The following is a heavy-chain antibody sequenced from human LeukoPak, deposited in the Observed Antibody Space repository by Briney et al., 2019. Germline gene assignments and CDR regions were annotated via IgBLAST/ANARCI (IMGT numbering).Heavy chain of an antibody. V-gene: IGHV3-23*01. CDR2: ISGSGSST. J-gene: IGHJ4*02. D-gene: IGHD2-2*01. Sequence: PGGSLRLSCAASGFTFSSYAMSWVRQAPGRGLEWVSAISGSGSSTFYTDSVKGRFTISRDTSKNTLYLQMNSLRAEDTAVYYCAKGTSWVVVPAAIDYWGQGTLVTVSS. CDR3: AKGTSWVVVPAAIDY. CDR1: GFTFSSYA.